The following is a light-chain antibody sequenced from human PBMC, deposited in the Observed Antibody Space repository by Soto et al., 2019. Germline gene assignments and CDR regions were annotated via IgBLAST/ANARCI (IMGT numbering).Light chain of an antibody. J-gene: IGLJ1*01. Sequence: QSVLTQPASVSGSPGQSITISCTGTSSDFGGYKHVSWYQHHPGKAPKLVIYEVSNRPSGVSDRFSGSKSGYTASLTISGLQAEDEADYYCNSQSSGGIRVFETGTKLTVL. V-gene: IGLV2-14*01. CDR2: EVS. CDR1: SSDFGGYKH. CDR3: NSQSSGGIRV.